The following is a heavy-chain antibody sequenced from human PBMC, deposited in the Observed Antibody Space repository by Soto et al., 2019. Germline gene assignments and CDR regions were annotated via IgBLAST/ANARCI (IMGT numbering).Heavy chain of an antibody. CDR2: ISGSGGST. V-gene: IGHV3-23*01. J-gene: IGHJ4*02. D-gene: IGHD1-1*01. CDR3: AEDPERWYKGITDY. CDR1: GFTFSSYA. Sequence: GGSLRLSCAASGFTFSSYAMSWVRQAPGKGLEWVSAISGSGGSTYYADSVKGRFTISRDNSKNTLYLQMNSLRAEDTAVYYCAEDPERWYKGITDYWGQGTLVTVSS.